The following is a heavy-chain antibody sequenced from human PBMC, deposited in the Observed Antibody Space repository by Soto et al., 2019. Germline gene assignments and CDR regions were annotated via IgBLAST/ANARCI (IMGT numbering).Heavy chain of an antibody. V-gene: IGHV4-4*02. D-gene: IGHD1-7*01. CDR3: ASRDPGTSVDY. J-gene: IGHJ4*02. Sequence: LVTLSRTCTVSGCSISNSNWWRWASKPPGKGLEWIGEIYHSGSTNYNPSLKSRVTISVDKSKNQFSLKLSSVTAADTAVYYCASRDPGTSVDYWGQGTLVTVSS. CDR1: GCSISNSNW. CDR2: IYHSGST.